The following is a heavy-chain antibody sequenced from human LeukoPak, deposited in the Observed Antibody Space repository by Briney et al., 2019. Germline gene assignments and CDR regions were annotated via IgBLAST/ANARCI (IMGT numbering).Heavy chain of an antibody. V-gene: IGHV4-59*01. Sequence: SGTLSLTCTVSGGSISSYYWSWIRQPPGKGLEWIGDIYYSGSTNYNPSLKSRVTISVDTSKNQFSLKLISVTAADTAVYYCARAPPLTRSSCGGDCPAAFDPWGQGTLVTVSS. CDR2: IYYSGST. D-gene: IGHD2-21*02. J-gene: IGHJ5*02. CDR1: GGSISSYY. CDR3: ARAPPLTRSSCGGDCPAAFDP.